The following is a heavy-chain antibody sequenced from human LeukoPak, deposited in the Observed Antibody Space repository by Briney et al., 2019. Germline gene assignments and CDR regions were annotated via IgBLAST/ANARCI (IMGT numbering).Heavy chain of an antibody. CDR2: TFHRSKWYN. CDR3: ARGRFRYDRREYYFDY. D-gene: IGHD3-22*01. J-gene: IGHJ4*02. V-gene: IGHV6-1*01. Sequence: SQTLSLTCAISGDSVSSNSAAWNWVRQSPSRGLEWLGRTFHRSKWYNDYAVFVKSRITINPDTSKNQFSLQLNSVTPEDTAVYYCARGRFRYDRREYYFDYWGQGTLVTVSS. CDR1: GDSVSSNSAA.